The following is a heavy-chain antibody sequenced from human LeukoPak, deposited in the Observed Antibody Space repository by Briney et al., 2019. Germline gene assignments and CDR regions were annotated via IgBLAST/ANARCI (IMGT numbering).Heavy chain of an antibody. CDR2: ISSSSSYI. CDR1: GFTFSSYS. Sequence: GGSLRLSCAASGFTFSSYSMNWVRQAPGKGLEWVSSISSSSSYIYYADSVKGRFTISRDNAKNSLYLQMNSLRAEDTAVYYCARTLISGWYPFDYWGQGTLVTASS. J-gene: IGHJ4*02. D-gene: IGHD6-19*01. V-gene: IGHV3-21*01. CDR3: ARTLISGWYPFDY.